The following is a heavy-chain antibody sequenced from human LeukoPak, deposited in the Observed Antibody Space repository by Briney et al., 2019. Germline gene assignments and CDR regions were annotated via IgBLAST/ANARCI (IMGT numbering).Heavy chain of an antibody. CDR2: IYYSGST. CDR1: GGSISSYY. J-gene: IGHJ4*02. Sequence: KASETLSLTCSGSGGSISSYYWSWIRQPPGKGLEWIGYIYYSGSTNYNPSLKSRVTISVDTSKNQFSLKLSSVTAADTAVYYCARGSYYYGSGIIDYWGQGTLVTVSS. V-gene: IGHV4-59*01. D-gene: IGHD3-10*01. CDR3: ARGSYYYGSGIIDY.